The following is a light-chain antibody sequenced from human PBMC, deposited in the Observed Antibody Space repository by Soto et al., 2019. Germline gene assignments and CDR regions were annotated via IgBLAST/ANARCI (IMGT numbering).Light chain of an antibody. J-gene: IGKJ1*01. CDR2: GAS. V-gene: IGKV3-20*01. CDR1: QSVSSSY. CDR3: QQYGSSPGT. Sequence: EIVLTHSPGTLPLSPGERATLSCSASQSVSSSYLAWYQQKPGQAPRLLIYGASSRATGIPDRFSGSGSGTDFTLTISRLEPEDFAVYYCQQYGSSPGTFGQGTKVDIK.